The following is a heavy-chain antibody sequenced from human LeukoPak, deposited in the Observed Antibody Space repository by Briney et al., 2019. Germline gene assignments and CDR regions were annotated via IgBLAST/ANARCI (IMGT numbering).Heavy chain of an antibody. CDR2: IYYSGSI. J-gene: IGHJ3*02. Sequence: SETLSLTCTVSGGSVSSGSYYWSWIRQPPGKGLEWIGYIYYSGSINYNPSLKSRVTISVDTSKNQFSLKLSSVTAADTAVYYCARIYGDYAGGAFDIWGQGTMVTVSS. D-gene: IGHD4-17*01. V-gene: IGHV4-61*01. CDR1: GGSVSSGSYY. CDR3: ARIYGDYAGGAFDI.